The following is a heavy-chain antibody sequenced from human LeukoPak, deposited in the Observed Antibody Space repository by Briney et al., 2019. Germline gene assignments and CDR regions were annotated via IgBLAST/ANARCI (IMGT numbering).Heavy chain of an antibody. J-gene: IGHJ6*02. D-gene: IGHD6-19*01. CDR1: GYTFTSYY. CDR3: ARDLGVYSSGWYSPAADYYYGMDV. Sequence: ASVKVSCKASGYTFTSYYMHWVRQAPGQGLEWMGIINPSGGSTSYAQKFQGRVTMTRDTSTSTVYMELSSLRSEDTAVYYCARDLGVYSSGWYSPAADYYYGMDVWGQGTTVTVSS. V-gene: IGHV1-46*01. CDR2: INPSGGST.